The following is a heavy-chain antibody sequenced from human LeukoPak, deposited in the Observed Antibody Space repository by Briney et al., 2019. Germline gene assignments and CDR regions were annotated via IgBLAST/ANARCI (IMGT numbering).Heavy chain of an antibody. Sequence: GGSLRLSCAASGFTFSSYGMSWVGQAPGKGRGWVANIKQDGSEKYYVDSGKGRVTISRDNAKNSLYLQMNRLRAEDTAVYYCAREDLRYCSGGSCYHGYWGQGTLVTVSS. CDR2: IKQDGSEK. CDR1: GFTFSSYG. V-gene: IGHV3-7*01. D-gene: IGHD2-15*01. J-gene: IGHJ4*02. CDR3: AREDLRYCSGGSCYHGY.